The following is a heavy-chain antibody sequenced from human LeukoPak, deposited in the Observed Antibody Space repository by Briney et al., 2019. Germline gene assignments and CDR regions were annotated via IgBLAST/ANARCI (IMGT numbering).Heavy chain of an antibody. V-gene: IGHV1-69*13. CDR2: IIPIFGTA. CDR3: ARVGYCSSTSCYGGWFDP. D-gene: IGHD2-2*01. Sequence: SVKVSCKASGGTFSSYATSWVRQAPGQGLEWMGGIIPIFGTANYAQKFQGRVTITADESTSTAYMELSSLRSEDTAVYYCARVGYCSSTSCYGGWFDPWGQGTLVTVSS. J-gene: IGHJ5*02. CDR1: GGTFSSYA.